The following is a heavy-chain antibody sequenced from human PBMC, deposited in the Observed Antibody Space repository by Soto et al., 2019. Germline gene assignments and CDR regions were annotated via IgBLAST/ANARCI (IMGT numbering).Heavy chain of an antibody. J-gene: IGHJ6*02. V-gene: IGHV4-39*02. Sequence: PSETLSLTCIVSGGSISTSNYYWAWIRQPPGKGLEWIGTIYHSGSTYYNPSLKSRVTISVDASENHFSLKLSSVTAADTAVYYCARAGYFDWLKFYGMDVWGQGTTVTVSS. D-gene: IGHD3-9*01. CDR2: IYHSGST. CDR3: ARAGYFDWLKFYGMDV. CDR1: GGSISTSNYY.